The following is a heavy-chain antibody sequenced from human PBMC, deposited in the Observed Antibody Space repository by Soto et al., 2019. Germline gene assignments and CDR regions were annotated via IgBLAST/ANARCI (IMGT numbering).Heavy chain of an antibody. CDR2: ISYDGSNK. D-gene: IGHD2-15*01. CDR3: ARSAHCSGGSCYSVFIDY. J-gene: IGHJ4*02. V-gene: IGHV3-30-3*01. CDR1: GFTFSSYA. Sequence: QVQLVESGGGVVQPGRSLRLSCAASGFTFSSYAMHWVRQAPGKGLEWVAVISYDGSNKYYADSVKGRFTISRDNSKNTXXLQMNSLRAEDTAVYYCARSAHCSGGSCYSVFIDYWGQGTLVTVSS.